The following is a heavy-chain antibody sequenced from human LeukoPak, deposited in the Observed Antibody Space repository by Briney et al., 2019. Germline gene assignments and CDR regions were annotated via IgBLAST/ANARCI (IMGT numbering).Heavy chain of an antibody. V-gene: IGHV3-48*04. CDR3: ARDSIFGPMDY. Sequence: GGSLRLSCAASGFAFSNHAMIWVRQAPGKGLEWVSYISSDGSSIYYADSVKGRFTISRDNAKNSLYLQMNSLRAEDTAVYYCARDSIFGPMDYWGQGTLVTVSS. CDR2: ISSDGSSI. D-gene: IGHD3-10*02. J-gene: IGHJ4*02. CDR1: GFAFSNHA.